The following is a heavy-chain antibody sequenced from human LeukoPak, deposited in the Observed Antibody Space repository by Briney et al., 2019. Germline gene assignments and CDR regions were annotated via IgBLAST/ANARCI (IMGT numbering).Heavy chain of an antibody. CDR3: ASPPPYGDYASGFDY. Sequence: PSETLSLTCTVSGGSISSSSYYWGWIRQPPGKGLEWIGSIYYIGSTYYNPSLKSRVTISVDTSKNQFSLKLSSVTAADTAVYYCASPPPYGDYASGFDYWGQGTLVTVSS. D-gene: IGHD4-17*01. CDR2: IYYIGST. V-gene: IGHV4-39*01. J-gene: IGHJ4*02. CDR1: GGSISSSSYY.